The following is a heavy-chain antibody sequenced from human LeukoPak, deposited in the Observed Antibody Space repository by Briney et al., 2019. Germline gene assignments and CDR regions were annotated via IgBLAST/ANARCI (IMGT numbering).Heavy chain of an antibody. CDR1: GYTLTELS. D-gene: IGHD6-19*01. Sequence: VASVKVSCKVSGYTLTELSMHWVRQAPGQGLEWMGGIIPIFGTANYAQKFQGRVTITADKSTSTAYMELSSLRSEDTAVYYCARDSSGCYFLVAGPNWFDPWGQGTLVTVSS. CDR2: IIPIFGTA. V-gene: IGHV1-69*06. J-gene: IGHJ5*02. CDR3: ARDSSGCYFLVAGPNWFDP.